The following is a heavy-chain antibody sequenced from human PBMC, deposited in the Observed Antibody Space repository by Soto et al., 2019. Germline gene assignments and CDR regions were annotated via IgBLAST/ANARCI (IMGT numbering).Heavy chain of an antibody. J-gene: IGHJ5*02. CDR1: GFTFSSYG. D-gene: IGHD5-12*01. V-gene: IGHV3-30*18. Sequence: PGGSLRLSCAASGFTFSSYGMDWVRQAPGKGLEWVAVISYDGSNKYYADSVKGRFTISRDNSKNTLYLQMNSLRAEDTAVYYCAKDKDGSGYDSSLNWFAPWGQGTLVTVSS. CDR2: ISYDGSNK. CDR3: AKDKDGSGYDSSLNWFAP.